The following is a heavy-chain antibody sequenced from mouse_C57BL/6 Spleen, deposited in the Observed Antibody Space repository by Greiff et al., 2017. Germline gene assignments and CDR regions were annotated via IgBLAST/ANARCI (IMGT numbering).Heavy chain of an antibody. CDR1: GFTFSSYA. D-gene: IGHD1-1*01. CDR3: TRGGSYGSSYSSYY. J-gene: IGHJ2*01. V-gene: IGHV5-9-1*02. CDR2: ISSGGDYI. Sequence: EVQGVESGEGLVKPGGSLKLSCAASGFTFSSYAMSWVRQTPEKRLEWVAYISSGGDYIYYADTVKGRFTISRDNARNTLYLQMSSLKSEDTAMYYCTRGGSYGSSYSSYYWGQGTTLTVSS.